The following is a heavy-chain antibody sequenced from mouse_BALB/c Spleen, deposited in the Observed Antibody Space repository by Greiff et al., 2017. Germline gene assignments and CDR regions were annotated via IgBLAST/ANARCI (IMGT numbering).Heavy chain of an antibody. CDR2: ISSGSSTI. CDR1: GFTFSSFG. J-gene: IGHJ3*01. V-gene: IGHV5-17*02. Sequence: EVMLVESGGGLVQPGGSRKLSCAASGFTFSSFGMHWVRQAPEKGLEWVAYISSGSSTIYYADTVKGRFTISRDNPKNTLFLQMTSLRSEDTAMYYCARGGGYDLFAYWGQGTLVTVSA. CDR3: ARGGGYDLFAY. D-gene: IGHD2-2*01.